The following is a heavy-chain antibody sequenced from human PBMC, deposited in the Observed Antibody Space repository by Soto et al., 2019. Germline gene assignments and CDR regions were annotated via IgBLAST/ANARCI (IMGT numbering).Heavy chain of an antibody. CDR2: IYYSGST. V-gene: IGHV4-30-4*01. J-gene: IGHJ5*02. CDR1: GGSISSGDYY. CDR3: ARESYDFWSGYHPAWFDP. Sequence: SETLSLTCTVSGGSISSGDYYWSWIRQPPGKGLEWIGYIYYSGSTYYNPSLKSRVTISVDTSKNQFSLKLSSVTAADTAVYYCARESYDFWSGYHPAWFDPWGQGTLVTVSS. D-gene: IGHD3-3*01.